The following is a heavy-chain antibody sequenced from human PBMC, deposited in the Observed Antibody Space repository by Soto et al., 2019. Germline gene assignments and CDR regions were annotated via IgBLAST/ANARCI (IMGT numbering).Heavy chain of an antibody. V-gene: IGHV3-23*01. CDR3: AKAYFVWSSEQPYYFDY. CDR2: ISGSGGRS. D-gene: IGHD3-16*01. J-gene: IGHJ4*02. CDR1: EFTFSNYA. Sequence: EVQLLASGGGLVQPGGSLRLSCAASEFTFSNYAMTWVRQGPGKGLEWVSGISGSGGRSYYADSVKGRFTISRDNSRSTLYLQMNSLRAEDTAVYYCAKAYFVWSSEQPYYFDYWGQGTLVTVSS.